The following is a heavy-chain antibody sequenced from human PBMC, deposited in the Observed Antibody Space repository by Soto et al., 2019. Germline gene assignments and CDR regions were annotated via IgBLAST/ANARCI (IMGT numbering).Heavy chain of an antibody. Sequence: EVQLVESGGGLVQPGGSLRLSCAASGFTFSSYWMHWVRQAPGKGLVWVSRINSDGSGTSYADSVKGRFTVSRDNAKNTLSLQMNSLRADDTAVYYCATGDSHAFDIWGQGTMVIVSS. V-gene: IGHV3-74*01. CDR2: INSDGSGT. CDR1: GFTFSSYW. J-gene: IGHJ3*02. CDR3: ATGDSHAFDI. D-gene: IGHD7-27*01.